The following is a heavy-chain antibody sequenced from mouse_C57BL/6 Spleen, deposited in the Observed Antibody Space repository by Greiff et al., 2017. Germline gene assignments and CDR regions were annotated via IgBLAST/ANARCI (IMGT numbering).Heavy chain of an antibody. Sequence: QVQLKQSGAELVKPGASVKMSCKASGYTFTTYPIEWMKQNHGKSLAWIGNFHPYNDDTKYNEKFKGKATLTVEKSSSTVYLELSRLTSDDSAVYYCARGATVVATDWYFDVWGTGTTVTVAS. CDR2: FHPYNDDT. CDR1: GYTFTTYP. J-gene: IGHJ1*03. V-gene: IGHV1-47*01. CDR3: ARGATVVATDWYFDV. D-gene: IGHD1-1*01.